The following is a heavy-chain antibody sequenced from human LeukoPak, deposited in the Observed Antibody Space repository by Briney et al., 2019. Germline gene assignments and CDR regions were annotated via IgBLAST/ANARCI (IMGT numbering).Heavy chain of an antibody. D-gene: IGHD1-1*01. J-gene: IGHJ4*02. CDR2: LSDDGNKE. V-gene: IGHV3-30-3*01. Sequence: GGSLRLSCAASGFTFGTYAMHWVRQAPGKGLEWVAVLSDDGNKEYYADSVRGRFTISRDNSKNTLYLQMNSLSAEDTAVYYCAKVGTNFLRYHFDSWGRGTLVTVSS. CDR3: AKVGTNFLRYHFDS. CDR1: GFTFGTYA.